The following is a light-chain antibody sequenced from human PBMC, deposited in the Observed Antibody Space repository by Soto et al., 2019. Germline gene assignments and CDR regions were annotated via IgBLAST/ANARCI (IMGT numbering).Light chain of an antibody. CDR3: QKYNSAPRIFT. J-gene: IGKJ3*01. CDR1: QGISNY. Sequence: DIQMTQSPSSLSASVGDRVTITCRASQGISNYLAWYQQKPGKVPKLLIYAASTLQSGVPSRFSGSGSGTDFTITISSLQPEDVATYYCQKYNSAPRIFTFGPGTKVDIK. CDR2: AAS. V-gene: IGKV1-27*01.